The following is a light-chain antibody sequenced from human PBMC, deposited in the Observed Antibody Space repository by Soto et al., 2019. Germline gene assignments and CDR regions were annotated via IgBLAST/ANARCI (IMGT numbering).Light chain of an antibody. CDR3: SSYTSSSTVV. J-gene: IGLJ2*01. CDR1: SSDVGGYNY. Sequence: QSALTQPASVSGSPGQSITISCTGTSSDVGGYNYVSWYQQHPGKAPKLMIYDVSNRPSGVSSRFSGYKSGNTASLTISGLQAEDEADYYCSSYTSSSTVVFGGGTKLTVL. V-gene: IGLV2-14*01. CDR2: DVS.